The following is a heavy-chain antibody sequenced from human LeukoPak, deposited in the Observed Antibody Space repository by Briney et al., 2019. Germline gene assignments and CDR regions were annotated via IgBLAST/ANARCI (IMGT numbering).Heavy chain of an antibody. J-gene: IGHJ4*02. D-gene: IGHD5-18*01. Sequence: GGSLRLSCAASGFTVSSNYMGWVRQAPGKGLEWVSVIYSGGSTYYADSVKGRFTISRDNSKNTLYLQMNSLRAEDTAVYYCAKRQSSYGYLFDYWGQGTLVTVSS. CDR3: AKRQSSYGYLFDY. V-gene: IGHV3-53*01. CDR1: GFTVSSNY. CDR2: IYSGGST.